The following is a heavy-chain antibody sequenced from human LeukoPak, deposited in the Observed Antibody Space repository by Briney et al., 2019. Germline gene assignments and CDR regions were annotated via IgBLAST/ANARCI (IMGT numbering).Heavy chain of an antibody. Sequence: RPGGSLRLSCAASGFSVGSNFMTWVRQPPGKGLEWVSSIFPSGGEIHYADSVRGRFTISRDNSKSTLSLQMNSLRAEDTAIYYCATYRQVLLPFESWGQGTLVTVSS. CDR2: IFPSGGEI. V-gene: IGHV3-53*01. CDR3: ATYRQVLLPFES. CDR1: GFSVGSNF. D-gene: IGHD2-8*02. J-gene: IGHJ4*02.